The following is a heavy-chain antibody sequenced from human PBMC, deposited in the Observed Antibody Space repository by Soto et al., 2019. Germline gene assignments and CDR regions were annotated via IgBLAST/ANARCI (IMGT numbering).Heavy chain of an antibody. CDR3: AQTVPASAAGFDY. V-gene: IGHV4-38-2*01. D-gene: IGHD2-2*01. CDR2: IYHSGST. CDR1: GYSISSGYY. J-gene: IGHJ4*02. Sequence: SETLSLTCAVSGYSISSGYYWGWIRQPPGKGLEWIGSIYHSGSTYYNPSLKSRVTISVDTSKNQFSLKLSSVTAADTAVYYCAQTVPASAAGFDYWGQGTLVTVS.